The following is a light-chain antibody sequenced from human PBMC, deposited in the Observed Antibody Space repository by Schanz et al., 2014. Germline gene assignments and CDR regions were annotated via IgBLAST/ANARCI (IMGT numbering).Light chain of an antibody. V-gene: IGLV2-8*01. CDR3: TSYTSSRTWV. Sequence: QSALTQPPSASGSPGQSVTISCTGTSVGGYNSVSWYQQHTGKAPKLVIHDVNKRPSGVPDRFTASKSGNTASLTVSGLQAEDEADYYCTSYTSSRTWVFGGGTKLTVL. CDR2: DVN. J-gene: IGLJ3*02. CDR1: SVGGYNS.